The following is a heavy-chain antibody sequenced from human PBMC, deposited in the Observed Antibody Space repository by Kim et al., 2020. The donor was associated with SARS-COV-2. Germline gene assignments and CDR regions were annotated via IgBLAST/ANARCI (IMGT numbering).Heavy chain of an antibody. Sequence: SETLSLTCAVYGGSFSGYYWSWIRQPPGKGLEWIGEINHSGSTNYNPSLKSRVTISVDTSKNQFSLKLSSVTAADTAVYYCARGYADLWRARGWYFDLWGRGTLVTVSS. D-gene: IGHD3-3*01. V-gene: IGHV4-34*01. CDR3: ARGYADLWRARGWYFDL. CDR2: INHSGST. J-gene: IGHJ2*01. CDR1: GGSFSGYY.